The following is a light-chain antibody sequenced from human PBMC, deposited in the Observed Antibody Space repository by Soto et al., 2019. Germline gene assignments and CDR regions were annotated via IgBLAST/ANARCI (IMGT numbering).Light chain of an antibody. CDR1: QSVGSN. J-gene: IGKJ4*01. Sequence: RVMTQSPATLSVSPGERATLSCRASQSVGSNLAWYQQIPGQAPRLLIYGASTRATGVPARFSGSGSGTEFTLTISSLQSEYFAVYYCQQYNNWPQLTVGGGTKVEIK. V-gene: IGKV3-15*01. CDR3: QQYNNWPQLT. CDR2: GAS.